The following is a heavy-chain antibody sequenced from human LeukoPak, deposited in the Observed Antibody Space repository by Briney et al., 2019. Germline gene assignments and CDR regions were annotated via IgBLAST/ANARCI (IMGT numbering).Heavy chain of an antibody. CDR2: IHHSGST. CDR1: GGSISSYY. J-gene: IGHJ5*02. CDR3: ASQWGFDSIGYYSNH. Sequence: SETLSLTCTVSGGSISSYYWSWMRQSPERGLEWIGYIHHSGSTNYNPSLKSRVTMSVDMSNNLFSLKLTSVTAADTAVYYCASQWGFDSIGYYSNHWGQGTLVTVSS. V-gene: IGHV4-59*08. D-gene: IGHD3-22*01.